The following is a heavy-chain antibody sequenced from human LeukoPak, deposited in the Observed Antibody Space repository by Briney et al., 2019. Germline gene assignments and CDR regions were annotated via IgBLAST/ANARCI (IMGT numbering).Heavy chain of an antibody. Sequence: GGSLRLSCAASGFTFSSYAMSWVRQAPGKGLEWVSAISGSGGSTYYADSVKGRFTIHRDNYKNTLYLQMHSLRDEDTAVYYCAKATDWSSSWYFPLGYYYYGMDVWGQGTTVTVSS. CDR2: ISGSGGST. V-gene: IGHV3-23*01. CDR1: GFTFSSYA. D-gene: IGHD6-13*01. J-gene: IGHJ6*02. CDR3: AKATDWSSSWYFPLGYYYYGMDV.